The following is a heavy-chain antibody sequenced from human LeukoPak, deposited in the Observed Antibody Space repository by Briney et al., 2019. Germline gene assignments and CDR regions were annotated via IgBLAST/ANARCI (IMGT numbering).Heavy chain of an antibody. CDR1: GFIFSSYA. Sequence: HTGGSLRLSCAASGFIFSSYAMSWVRQAPGKGLEWVSGISGKGGYTYYADSVKGRFTISRDNSKNTLYLQMNSLRAEDTAVYYCAKDRTMGYCSGGRCAYFDYWGQGTLVTVSS. CDR3: AKDRTMGYCSGGRCAYFDY. CDR2: ISGKGGYT. D-gene: IGHD2-15*01. V-gene: IGHV3-23*01. J-gene: IGHJ4*02.